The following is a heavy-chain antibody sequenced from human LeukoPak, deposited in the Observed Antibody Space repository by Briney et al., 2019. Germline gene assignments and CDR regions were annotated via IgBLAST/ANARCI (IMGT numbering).Heavy chain of an antibody. V-gene: IGHV4-30-4*01. CDR2: IYYSGST. CDR3: ARVVTAIPTLFDY. Sequence: PSQTLSLTCTVSGGSISSGDYYWSWLRQPPGEGLEWIGYIYYSGSTYYNPSLKSRVTISVDTSKNQFSLKLSSVTAADTAVYYCARVVTAIPTLFDYWGQGTLVTVSS. CDR1: GGSISSGDYY. D-gene: IGHD2-21*02. J-gene: IGHJ4*02.